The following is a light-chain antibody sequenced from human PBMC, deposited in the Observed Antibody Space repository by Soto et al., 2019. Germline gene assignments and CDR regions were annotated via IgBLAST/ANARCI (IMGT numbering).Light chain of an antibody. CDR2: AAS. CDR1: QDIIND. Sequence: DIPMTQSPSSLSASVGDTVTITCRASQDIINDLAWYQQKPGKAPQRLIHAASSLQGGVPSRFSDSGSGTEFTLTISSLQPEDFAAYYCLQHNTYPLTFGGGTKVEIK. CDR3: LQHNTYPLT. J-gene: IGKJ4*01. V-gene: IGKV1-17*01.